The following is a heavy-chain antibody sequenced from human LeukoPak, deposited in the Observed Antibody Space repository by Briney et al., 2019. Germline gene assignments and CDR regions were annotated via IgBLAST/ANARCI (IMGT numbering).Heavy chain of an antibody. J-gene: IGHJ3*02. D-gene: IGHD4-23*01. Sequence: SETLSLTCTVSGGSISSYYWSWIRQPPGKGLEWIGRISTSGSTNYNPSLRSRVTITIDTSKNQFSLNLSSVTAADTALYYCAREDYGGDLQRDAFDIWGQGTMVTVSS. CDR1: GGSISSYY. V-gene: IGHV4-4*08. CDR3: AREDYGGDLQRDAFDI. CDR2: ISTSGST.